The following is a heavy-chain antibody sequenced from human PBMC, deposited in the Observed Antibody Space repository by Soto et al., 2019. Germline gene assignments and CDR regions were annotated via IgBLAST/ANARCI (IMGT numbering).Heavy chain of an antibody. Sequence: SLRLSCAASGFTVSSNYMSWVRQAPGKGLEWVSVIYSGGSTYYADSVKGRFTISRDNSKDTLYLQMNSLRAEDTAVYYCARRAYDSSGKGAFDIWGQGTMVTVSS. CDR2: IYSGGST. J-gene: IGHJ3*02. V-gene: IGHV3-53*01. D-gene: IGHD3-22*01. CDR3: ARRAYDSSGKGAFDI. CDR1: GFTVSSNY.